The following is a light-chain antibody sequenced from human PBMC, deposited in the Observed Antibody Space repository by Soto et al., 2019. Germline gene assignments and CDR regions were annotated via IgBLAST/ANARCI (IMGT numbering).Light chain of an antibody. CDR3: QQYGNSPQT. CDR2: GSS. CDR1: QRISISY. Sequence: EIVLTQSPGTLSVSPGEGATLSCRASQRISISYLAWYQQKPGQAPRLLIYGSSTRATGIPDRFSGSGSETDFTLTISRLEPEDFAVYYCQQYGNSPQTFGQGTKV. V-gene: IGKV3-20*01. J-gene: IGKJ1*01.